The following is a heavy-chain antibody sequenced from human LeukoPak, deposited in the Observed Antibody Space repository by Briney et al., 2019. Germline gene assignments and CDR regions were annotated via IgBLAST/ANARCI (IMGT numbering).Heavy chain of an antibody. CDR2: INPFGGST. Sequence: GASVRVSCKASGYTFSSYHMHWVRQAPGQGLEWMGIINPFGGSTSYAQKFQDRVTMTRDMSTSTIYIQLSSLTSEDTAVYYCARALVGATPLDYWGQGTLVTVSS. CDR1: GYTFSSYH. V-gene: IGHV1-46*01. J-gene: IGHJ4*02. D-gene: IGHD1-26*01. CDR3: ARALVGATPLDY.